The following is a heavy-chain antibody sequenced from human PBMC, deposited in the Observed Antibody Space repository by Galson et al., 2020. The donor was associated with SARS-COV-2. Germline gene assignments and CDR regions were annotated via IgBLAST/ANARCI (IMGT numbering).Heavy chain of an antibody. CDR1: GFTFSSYG. CDR2: IRYDGSNK. D-gene: IGHD1-7*01. CDR3: AKEDWNYSGYYYMDV. V-gene: IGHV3-30*02. Sequence: GGSLRLYCAASGFTFSSYGMHWVRQAPGKGLEWVAFIRYDGSNKYYADSVKGRFTIARDNSKNTLYLQMNSQRAEDTAVYYCAKEDWNYSGYYYMDVWGKGTTVTVSS. J-gene: IGHJ6*03.